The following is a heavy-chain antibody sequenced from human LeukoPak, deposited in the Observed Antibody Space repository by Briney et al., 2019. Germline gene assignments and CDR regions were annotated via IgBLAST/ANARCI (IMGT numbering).Heavy chain of an antibody. V-gene: IGHV1-69*13. Sequence: GASVKVSCKASGGTFSSYAISWVRQAPGQGLEWMGGIIPIFGTANYAQKFQGRVTITADESTSTAYMELSSLRSEDTAAYYCARDQYCGGDCPSDYWGQGTLVTVSS. CDR1: GGTFSSYA. J-gene: IGHJ4*02. CDR2: IIPIFGTA. CDR3: ARDQYCGGDCPSDY. D-gene: IGHD2-21*02.